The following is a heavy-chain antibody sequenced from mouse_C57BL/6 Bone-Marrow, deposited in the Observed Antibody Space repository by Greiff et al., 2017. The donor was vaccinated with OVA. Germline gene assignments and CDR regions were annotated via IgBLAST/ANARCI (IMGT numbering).Heavy chain of an antibody. CDR2: INPSSGYT. V-gene: IGHV1-7*01. CDR1: GYTFTSYW. CDR3: ARPDHYGSSPDY. J-gene: IGHJ2*01. D-gene: IGHD1-1*01. Sequence: QVQLQQSGAELAKPGASVKLSCKASGYTFTSYWMHWVKQRPGQGLEWIGYINPSSGYTKYNQKFKDKATLTADKSSRTAYMQLSSLTYEDSAVYYCARPDHYGSSPDYWGQGTTLTVSS.